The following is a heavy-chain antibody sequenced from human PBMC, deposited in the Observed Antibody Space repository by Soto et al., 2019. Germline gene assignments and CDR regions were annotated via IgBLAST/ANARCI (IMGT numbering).Heavy chain of an antibody. J-gene: IGHJ4*02. V-gene: IGHV3-48*03. D-gene: IGHD3-22*01. CDR2: ISSSGSTI. Sequence: QPGGSLRLSCAASGFTFSSYEMNWVRQAPGKGLEWVSYISSSGSTIYYADSVKGRFTISRDNAKNSLYLQMNSLRAEDTAVYYCARVSGYYYVGRVYWGQGTLVTVSS. CDR1: GFTFSSYE. CDR3: ARVSGYYYVGRVY.